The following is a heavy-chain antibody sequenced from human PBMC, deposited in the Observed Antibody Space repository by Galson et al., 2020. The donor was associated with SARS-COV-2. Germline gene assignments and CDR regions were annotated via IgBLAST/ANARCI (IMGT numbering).Heavy chain of an antibody. D-gene: IGHD1-26*01. CDR3: ASSVGATRRNYFDY. J-gene: IGHJ4*02. V-gene: IGHV3-20*04. CDR1: GFTFDDYG. Sequence: GESLKISCAASGFTFDDYGMSWVRQAPGKGLEWVSGINWNGGSTGYADSVKGRFTISRDNAKNSLYLQMNSLRAEDTALYYCASSVGATRRNYFDYWGQGTLVTVSS. CDR2: INWNGGST.